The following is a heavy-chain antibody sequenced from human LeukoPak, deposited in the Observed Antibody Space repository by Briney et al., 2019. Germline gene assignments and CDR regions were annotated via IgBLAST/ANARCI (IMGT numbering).Heavy chain of an antibody. V-gene: IGHV3-30*04. J-gene: IGHJ5*02. CDR1: GFTFSSYA. D-gene: IGHD6-19*01. Sequence: GGSLRLSCAASGFTFSSYAMHWVRQAPGKGLEWVAVISYDGSNKYYADSMKGRFTISRDNSKNTLYLQMNSLRAEDTAVYYCARDFHSSGVVPQHNWFDPWGQGTLVTVSS. CDR2: ISYDGSNK. CDR3: ARDFHSSGVVPQHNWFDP.